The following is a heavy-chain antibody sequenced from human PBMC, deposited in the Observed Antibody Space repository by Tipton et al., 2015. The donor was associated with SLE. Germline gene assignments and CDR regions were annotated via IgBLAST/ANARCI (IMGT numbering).Heavy chain of an antibody. CDR2: ISGYDGNT. CDR1: GYTFTDYF. CDR3: ASIYCSTASCSPTDDYYFYGMDV. D-gene: IGHD2-2*01. Sequence: QVQLVQSGAEVKKPGASVRLSCQTSGYTFTDYFLHWVRQAPGQGLEWMGWISGYDGNTFYAQRFQDRVTMTTDPSTSTAYMELRSPTSDDTGVYYCASIYCSTASCSPTDDYYFYGMDVWGQGTTVTVSS. J-gene: IGHJ6*02. V-gene: IGHV1-18*04.